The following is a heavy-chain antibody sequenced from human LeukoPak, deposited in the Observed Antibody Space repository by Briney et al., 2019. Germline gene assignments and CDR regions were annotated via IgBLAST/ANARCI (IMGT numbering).Heavy chain of an antibody. CDR3: ANYSNSGPHGDY. D-gene: IGHD3-10*01. Sequence: GGSLRLSCAASGFTFSSYGMHWVRQAPGKGLEWVASIKQDGSEKHYVDSVKGRFTISRDNAKNSLYLQMNRLSAEDTAVYYCANYSNSGPHGDYWGQGTLVTVSS. J-gene: IGHJ4*02. CDR2: IKQDGSEK. V-gene: IGHV3-7*01. CDR1: GFTFSSYG.